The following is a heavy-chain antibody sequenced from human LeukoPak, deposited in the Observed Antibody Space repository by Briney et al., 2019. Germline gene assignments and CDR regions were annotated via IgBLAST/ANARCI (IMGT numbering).Heavy chain of an antibody. Sequence: SETLSLTCTVSGGSISSYYWSWIRQPPGKGLEWIGYIYYSGSTNYNPSLKSRVTISVGTSKNQFSLKLSSVTAADTAVYYCARLKEPRSSGWVLFGLWGQGTLVTVSS. J-gene: IGHJ4*02. CDR2: IYYSGST. V-gene: IGHV4-59*08. CDR1: GGSISSYY. D-gene: IGHD6-19*01. CDR3: ARLKEPRSSGWVLFGL.